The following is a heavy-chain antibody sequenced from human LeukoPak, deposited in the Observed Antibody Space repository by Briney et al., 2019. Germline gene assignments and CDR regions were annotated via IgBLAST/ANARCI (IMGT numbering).Heavy chain of an antibody. CDR1: GGSISRGNYY. V-gene: IGHV4-61*02. CDR2: IYTSGST. J-gene: IGHJ4*02. Sequence: TASETLSLTCTVSGGSISRGNYYWSWIRQPAGKGLEWIGRIYTSGSTSYNPSLKSRVTISVDTSKNQFSLKLSSVTAADTAVYYCARSGLIDYWGQGTLVTVSS. CDR3: ARSGLIDY.